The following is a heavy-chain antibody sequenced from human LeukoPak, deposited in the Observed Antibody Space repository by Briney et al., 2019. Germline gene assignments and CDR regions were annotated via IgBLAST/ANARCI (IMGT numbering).Heavy chain of an antibody. D-gene: IGHD6-25*01. V-gene: IGHV4-39*07. Sequence: SETLSLTCTVSGGSISSSSYYWGWIRQPPGKGLEWIGSIYYSGSTYYNPSLKSRVTISVDTSKNQFSLKLSSVTAADTAVYYCARAVASGYYYYGMDVWAKGPRSPSP. CDR1: GGSISSSSYY. J-gene: IGHJ6*02. CDR3: ARAVASGYYYYGMDV. CDR2: IYYSGST.